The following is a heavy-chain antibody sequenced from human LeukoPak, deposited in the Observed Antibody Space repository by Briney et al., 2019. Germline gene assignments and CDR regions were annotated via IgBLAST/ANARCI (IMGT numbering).Heavy chain of an antibody. CDR1: DGSFSGYY. J-gene: IGHJ4*02. CDR3: ARGTHVIPHDY. V-gene: IGHV4-34*01. Sequence: SETLSLTCAVYDGSFSGYYWSWIRPPPGKGLEWIGEINHSGSTNYNPSLKSRVTISVDTSKNQFSLKLSSVTAADTAVYYCARGTHVIPHDYWGQGTLVTVSS. CDR2: INHSGST.